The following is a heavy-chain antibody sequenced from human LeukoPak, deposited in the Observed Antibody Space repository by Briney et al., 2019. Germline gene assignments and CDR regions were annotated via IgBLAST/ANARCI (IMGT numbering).Heavy chain of an antibody. CDR2: VYSSGST. CDR3: TRSLAAAGRVT. D-gene: IGHD6-13*01. Sequence: SETLSLTCSVSGVSISNTTYYWGWIRQPPGRGLEWIGCVYSSGSTYYNPSLKSRVTISVDTSKNQFSLRLTSVTAADTAVYYCTRSLAAAGRVTWGQGALVTVSS. V-gene: IGHV4-39*07. J-gene: IGHJ5*02. CDR1: GVSISNTTYY.